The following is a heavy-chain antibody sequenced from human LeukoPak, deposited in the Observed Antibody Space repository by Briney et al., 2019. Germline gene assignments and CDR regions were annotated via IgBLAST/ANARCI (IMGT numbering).Heavy chain of an antibody. CDR2: IWYDGSNK. CDR3: AKDSHDYSNYGFDY. J-gene: IGHJ4*02. D-gene: IGHD4-11*01. V-gene: IGHV3-33*06. CDR1: GFTFSSYG. Sequence: PGRSLRLSCAASGFTFSSYGMHWVRQAPGKGLEWVAVIWYDGSNKYYADSVKGRFTISGDNSKNTLYLQMNSLRAEDTAVYYCAKDSHDYSNYGFDYWGQGTLVTVSS.